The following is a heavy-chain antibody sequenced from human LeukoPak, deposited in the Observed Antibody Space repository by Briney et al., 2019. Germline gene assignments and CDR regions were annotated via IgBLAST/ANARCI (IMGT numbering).Heavy chain of an antibody. CDR3: APGGRGSMFAY. CDR2: ISGSGYST. D-gene: IGHD3-10*02. J-gene: IGHJ4*02. CDR1: GFTFSDYY. V-gene: IGHV3-23*01. Sequence: GGSLRLSCAASGFTFSDYYMSWIRQAPGKGLDWVSSISGSGYSTYYADSVKGRFSISRDNSKNTLYLQMNSLRAEDTAVYYCAPGGRGSMFAYWGQGTQVTVSS.